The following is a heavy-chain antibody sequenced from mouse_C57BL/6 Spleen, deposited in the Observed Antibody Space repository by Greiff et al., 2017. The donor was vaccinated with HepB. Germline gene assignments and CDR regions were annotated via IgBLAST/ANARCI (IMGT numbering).Heavy chain of an antibody. Sequence: VQLQQPGAELVMPGASVKLSCKASGYTFTSYWMHWVKQRPGQGLEWIGEIDPSDSYTNYNQKFKGKSTLTVDKSSSTAYMQLSSQTSEDSAVYYCARCRTAQGGFAYWGQGTLVTVSA. J-gene: IGHJ3*01. D-gene: IGHD3-2*02. V-gene: IGHV1-69*01. CDR3: ARCRTAQGGFAY. CDR2: IDPSDSYT. CDR1: GYTFTSYW.